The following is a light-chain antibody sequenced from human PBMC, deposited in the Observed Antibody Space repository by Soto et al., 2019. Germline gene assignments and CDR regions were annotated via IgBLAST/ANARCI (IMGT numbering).Light chain of an antibody. J-gene: IGKJ5*01. Sequence: QSASLQSASVGDRVTITCRASQSISSYLNWYQQKPGKAPKLLIYSASSLQSGVPSRFSGSGSGTDFTLTISSLQPEDFAPYYCQQSQSSPVTFGQGTQLEIK. V-gene: IGKV1-39*01. CDR2: SAS. CDR3: QQSQSSPVT. CDR1: QSISSY.